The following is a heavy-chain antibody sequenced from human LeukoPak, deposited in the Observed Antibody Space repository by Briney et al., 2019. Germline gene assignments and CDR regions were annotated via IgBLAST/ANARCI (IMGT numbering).Heavy chain of an antibody. CDR3: ARAYDFWSGYGGNSYYYMDV. J-gene: IGHJ6*03. V-gene: IGHV4-39*07. CDR2: LYYSGSN. D-gene: IGHD3-3*01. CDR1: GGSISSNNYY. Sequence: SETLSLTCTVSGGSISSNNYYWGWIRQPPGKGLEWIGSLYYSGSNNYNPSLKSRVTISVDTSKNQFSLKLSSVTAADTAVYYCARAYDFWSGYGGNSYYYMDVWGKGTTVTVSS.